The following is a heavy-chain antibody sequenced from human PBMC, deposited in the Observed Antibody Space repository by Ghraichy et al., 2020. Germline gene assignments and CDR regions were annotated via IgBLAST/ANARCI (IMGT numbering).Heavy chain of an antibody. D-gene: IGHD3-22*01. V-gene: IGHV3-48*02. Sequence: GGSLRLSCAASGFTFSSYSMNWVRQAPGKGLEWVSYISSSSSTIYYADSVKGRFTISRDNAKNSLYLQMNSLRDEDTAVYYCARDQGSKEWLLLPVFDYWGQGTLVTVSS. CDR2: ISSSSSTI. CDR1: GFTFSSYS. J-gene: IGHJ4*02. CDR3: ARDQGSKEWLLLPVFDY.